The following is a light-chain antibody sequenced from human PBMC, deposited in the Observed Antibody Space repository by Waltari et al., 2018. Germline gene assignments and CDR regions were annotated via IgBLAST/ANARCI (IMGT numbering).Light chain of an antibody. CDR3: AAWDDSLRRKV. CDR2: WNN. Sequence: QSVLTQPPSVSGTPGQRVTIPCSGSDPHIASNFAYCSHQFPGTAPNTLIYWNNQRPSGVPDRFSGSKSGTSTSLAISGLRSEDEADYYCAAWDDSLRRKVFGGGTKLTVL. V-gene: IGLV1-47*01. CDR1: DPHIASNF. J-gene: IGLJ3*02.